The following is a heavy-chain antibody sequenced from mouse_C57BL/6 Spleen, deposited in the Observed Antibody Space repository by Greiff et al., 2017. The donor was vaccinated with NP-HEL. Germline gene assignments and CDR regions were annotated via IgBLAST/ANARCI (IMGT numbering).Heavy chain of an antibody. Sequence: QVQLKESGAELVRPGSSVKLSCKASGYTFTSYWMHWVKQRPIQGLEWIGNIDPSDSDTHYNQKFKDKATLTVDKSSSPAYMQLSSLTSEDSAVYYCTRSTTVLFDDWGKGTTLTVSS. J-gene: IGHJ2*01. CDR3: TRSTTVLFDD. CDR2: IDPSDSDT. V-gene: IGHV1-52*01. CDR1: GYTFTSYW. D-gene: IGHD1-1*01.